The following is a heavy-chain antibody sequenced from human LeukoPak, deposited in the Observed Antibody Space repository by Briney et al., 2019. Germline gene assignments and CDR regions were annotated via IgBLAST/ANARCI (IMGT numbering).Heavy chain of an antibody. V-gene: IGHV3-21*01. CDR3: ARPSNRYCSSTSCYGMDV. CDR1: GFTSSSYS. CDR2: ISSSSSYV. J-gene: IGHJ6*02. D-gene: IGHD2-2*01. Sequence: GGSLRLSCAASGFTSSSYSMNWVRQAPGKGLEWVSSISSSSSYVYYADSVKGRFTISRDNAKNSLYLQMNSLRAEDTAVYYCARPSNRYCSSTSCYGMDVWGQGTTVTVSS.